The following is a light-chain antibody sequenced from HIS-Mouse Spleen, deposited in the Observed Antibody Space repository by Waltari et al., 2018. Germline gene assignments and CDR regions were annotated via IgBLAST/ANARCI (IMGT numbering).Light chain of an antibody. J-gene: IGLJ1*01. CDR1: SSDVGGYNY. CDR2: DVS. Sequence: QSALTQPRSVSGSPGQSVTISCTGTSSDVGGYNYVSCYQQHPGKAPKLMIYDVSKRAAGVPGRFSGTKSGNTASLTIAGLQAEDEADYYCCSYAGSYTGVFGTGTKVTVL. V-gene: IGLV2-11*01. CDR3: CSYAGSYTGV.